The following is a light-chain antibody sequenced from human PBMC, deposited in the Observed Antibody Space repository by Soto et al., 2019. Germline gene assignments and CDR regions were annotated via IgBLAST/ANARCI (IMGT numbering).Light chain of an antibody. CDR1: SSNIGKNY. V-gene: IGLV1-51*01. J-gene: IGLJ2*01. CDR3: GTWDTSLSAVV. Sequence: QSVLTQPPSVSAAPGQKVTISCSGSSSNIGKNYVSWYQRLPGTAPKLLIYDNNVRSSGIPDRFSGSKSGTSATLGIAGLQTGDEADYYCGTWDTSLSAVVFGGGTKLTVL. CDR2: DNN.